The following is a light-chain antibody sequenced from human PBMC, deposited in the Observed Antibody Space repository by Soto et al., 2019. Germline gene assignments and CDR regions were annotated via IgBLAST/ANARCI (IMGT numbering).Light chain of an antibody. CDR2: GAS. Sequence: IPMTQSPSSLSASVGDRVTITCRASQGISNELGWYQQRPGKAPKVLIYGASSLESGVPSRFSGSGSGTEFTLTISSLQPDDFATYYCQQYGTYLWTFGQGTRVEIK. V-gene: IGKV1-17*01. J-gene: IGKJ1*01. CDR3: QQYGTYLWT. CDR1: QGISNE.